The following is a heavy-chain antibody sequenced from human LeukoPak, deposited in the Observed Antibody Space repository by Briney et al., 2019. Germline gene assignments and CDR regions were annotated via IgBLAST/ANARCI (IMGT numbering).Heavy chain of an antibody. J-gene: IGHJ4*02. D-gene: IGHD6-19*01. CDR1: GYDFSTYG. CDR3: ARAFSESKSCDY. CDR2: IRPSNGNR. Sequence: ASVKVSCRTSGYDFSTYGITWVRQAPGQGLEYMGWIRPSNGNRNYAQKVQDRVTLTTDTSTSTVYMELRSLRSDDTAVYYCARAFSESKSCDYWGQGTLVTVSS. V-gene: IGHV1-18*01.